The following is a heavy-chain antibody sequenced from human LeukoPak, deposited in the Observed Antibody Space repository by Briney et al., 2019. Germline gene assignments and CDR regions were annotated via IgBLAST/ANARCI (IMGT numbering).Heavy chain of an antibody. CDR3: ARLAAPYYFDY. CDR1: GFTVSSNY. Sequence: PGGSLRLSCAASGFTVSSNYMSWVRQAPGKGLEWVSVIYSGGSTYYADSVKGRFTISRDNSKNTLYLQMNSLRAEDTAVYYCARLAAPYYFDYWGQGTLVTVSS. V-gene: IGHV3-66*04. D-gene: IGHD6-6*01. J-gene: IGHJ4*02. CDR2: IYSGGST.